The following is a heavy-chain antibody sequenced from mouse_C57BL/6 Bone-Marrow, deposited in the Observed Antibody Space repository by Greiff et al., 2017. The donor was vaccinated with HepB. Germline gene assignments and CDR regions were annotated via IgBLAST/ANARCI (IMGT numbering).Heavy chain of an antibody. Sequence: VHLVESGAELVRPGASVTLSCKASGYTFTDYEMHWVKQTPVHGLEWIGAIDPETGGTAYNQKFKGKAILTADKSSSTAYMELRSLTSEDSAVYYCTFYYYGSRPFDYWGQGTTLTVSS. J-gene: IGHJ2*01. V-gene: IGHV1-15*01. CDR2: IDPETGGT. CDR3: TFYYYGSRPFDY. D-gene: IGHD1-1*01. CDR1: GYTFTDYE.